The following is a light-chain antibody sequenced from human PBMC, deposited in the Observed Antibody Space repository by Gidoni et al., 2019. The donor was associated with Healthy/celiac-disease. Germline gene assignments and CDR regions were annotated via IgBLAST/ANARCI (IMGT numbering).Light chain of an antibody. CDR1: QSLSSNY. CDR3: QQYGSSPLYT. CDR2: GAS. V-gene: IGKV3-20*01. Sequence: EIVLTQSPGTLSLSPGERATLSCRASQSLSSNYLAWYQQKPGQAPRLLIYGASSRATGIPDRFSGSGSGTDVTLTISRLEPEDFAVYYCQQYGSSPLYTFXQXTKLEIK. J-gene: IGKJ2*01.